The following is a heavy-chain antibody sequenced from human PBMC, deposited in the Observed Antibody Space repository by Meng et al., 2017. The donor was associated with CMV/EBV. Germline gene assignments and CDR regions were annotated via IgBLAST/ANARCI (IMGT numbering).Heavy chain of an antibody. CDR3: AKVGSGSYYGRPYYYYGMDV. D-gene: IGHD3-10*01. J-gene: IGHJ6*02. Sequence: GESLKISCAASGFTFSSYSMNWVRQAPGKGLEWVSAISGSGGSTYYADSVKGRFTISRDNSKNTLYLQMNSLRAEDTAVYYCAKVGSGSYYGRPYYYYGMDVWGQGTTVTVSS. CDR2: ISGSGGST. CDR1: GFTFSSYS. V-gene: IGHV3-23*01.